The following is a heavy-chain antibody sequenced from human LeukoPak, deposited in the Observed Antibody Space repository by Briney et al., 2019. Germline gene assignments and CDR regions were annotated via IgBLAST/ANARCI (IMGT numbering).Heavy chain of an antibody. Sequence: SETLSLTCNVSGASISNKFWSWIRHPPGKGLEWIGYISYTGTTNYNPSLQSRVTISVDTSKNQLSLRVTSMTAADTAVYYCARDTSGYYGRYESWGQGILVTVSS. J-gene: IGHJ4*02. CDR2: ISYTGTT. CDR1: GASISNKF. V-gene: IGHV4-59*01. CDR3: ARDTSGYYGRYES. D-gene: IGHD3-3*01.